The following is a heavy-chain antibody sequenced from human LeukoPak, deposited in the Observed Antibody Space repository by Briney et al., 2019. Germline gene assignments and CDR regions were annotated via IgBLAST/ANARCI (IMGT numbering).Heavy chain of an antibody. V-gene: IGHV4-59*01. CDR1: GGSISSYY. CDR3: ARARLVPVPPEMMGLEVFDY. Sequence: SETLSLTCTVAGGSISSYYWSWIRQPPGKGLEWIGYIYYSGSTNYNPSLKSRVTISVDTSKNQFSLKLSSVTAADTAVYYCARARLVPVPPEMMGLEVFDYWGQGTLVTVSS. D-gene: IGHD6-19*01. CDR2: IYYSGST. J-gene: IGHJ4*02.